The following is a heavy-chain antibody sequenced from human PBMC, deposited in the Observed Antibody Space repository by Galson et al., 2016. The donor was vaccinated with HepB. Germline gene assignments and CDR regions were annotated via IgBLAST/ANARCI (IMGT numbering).Heavy chain of an antibody. Sequence: LRLSCAASGFTVSSNYMSWVRQAPGKGLEWVSVIYSDGSTYYADSVKGRFTISSDNSKNTLYLQMNSLRAEETAVFYCASHSDYALDNWFDPWGQGTLVTGSS. D-gene: IGHD5-12*01. CDR1: GFTVSSNY. CDR3: ASHSDYALDNWFDP. V-gene: IGHV3-66*04. J-gene: IGHJ5*02. CDR2: IYSDGST.